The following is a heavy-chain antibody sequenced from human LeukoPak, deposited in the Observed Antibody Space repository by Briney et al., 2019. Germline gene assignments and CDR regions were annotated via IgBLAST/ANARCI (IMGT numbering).Heavy chain of an antibody. V-gene: IGHV3-30*02. CDR3: AKDYYVWGSYRAYYYMDV. D-gene: IGHD3-16*02. Sequence: GGSLRLSCAASGFTVSSNYMSWVRQAPGKGLEWVAFIRYDGSNKYYADSVKGRFTISRDNSKNTLYLQMNGLRAEDTAVYYCAKDYYVWGSYRAYYYMDVWGKGTTGTISS. CDR2: IRYDGSNK. CDR1: GFTVSSNY. J-gene: IGHJ6*03.